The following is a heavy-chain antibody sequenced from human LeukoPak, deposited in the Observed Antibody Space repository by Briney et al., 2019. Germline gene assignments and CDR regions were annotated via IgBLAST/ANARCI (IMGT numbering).Heavy chain of an antibody. V-gene: IGHV3-11*01. J-gene: IGHJ4*02. Sequence: GGSLRLSCAASGFSFGDYYMSWIRQAPGKGLEWVSYISSSGNTIYYADSVKGRFTISRDNAKNSLYLQMNSLRAEDTAVYYCARDQYYYDSSAPPLYWGQGTLVTVSS. CDR3: ARDQYYYDSSAPPLY. D-gene: IGHD3-22*01. CDR2: ISSSGNTI. CDR1: GFSFGDYY.